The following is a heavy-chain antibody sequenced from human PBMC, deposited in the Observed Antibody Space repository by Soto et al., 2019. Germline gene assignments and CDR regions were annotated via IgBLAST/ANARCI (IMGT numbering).Heavy chain of an antibody. Sequence: ASVKVSCKVSGYTLTELSMHWVRQTHGKGLEWMGGFDPEDGETIYAQKFQGRVTMTEDTSTDTAYMELSSLRSEDTAVYYCATGFNRRCSGGSCYYKHYFDYWGQGTLVTVSS. J-gene: IGHJ4*02. V-gene: IGHV1-24*01. D-gene: IGHD2-15*01. CDR3: ATGFNRRCSGGSCYYKHYFDY. CDR2: FDPEDGET. CDR1: GYTLTELS.